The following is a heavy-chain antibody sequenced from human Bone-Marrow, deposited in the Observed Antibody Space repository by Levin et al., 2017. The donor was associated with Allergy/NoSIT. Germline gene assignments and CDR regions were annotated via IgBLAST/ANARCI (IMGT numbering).Heavy chain of an antibody. CDR2: ITVNGYTT. CDR1: GFTISDYA. CDR3: TKDRWLPVTGNRPFDY. Sequence: GGSLRLSCAASGFTISDYAMSWVRQAPGKGLEWVSGITVNGYTTYYADSVKGRFTISTDNSKSTLFLQMNSLRDDDTAVYYCTKDRWLPVTGNRPFDYWGQGTLVTVSS. V-gene: IGHV3-23*01. D-gene: IGHD6-19*01. J-gene: IGHJ4*02.